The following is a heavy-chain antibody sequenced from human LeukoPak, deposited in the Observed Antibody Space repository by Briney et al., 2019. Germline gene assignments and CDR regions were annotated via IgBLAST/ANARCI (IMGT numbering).Heavy chain of an antibody. CDR1: GYSFTSYW. J-gene: IGHJ4*02. V-gene: IGHV5-51*01. CDR3: ARRTYYYDSSGYYHEGYYFDY. Sequence: GESLKISCKGSGYSFTSYWIGWVRQMPGKGLEWMGIIYPGDSDTRYSPSFQGQVTISADKSISTAYLQWSSLKASDTAMYYCARRTYYYDSSGYYHEGYYFDYWGQGTLVTVSS. CDR2: IYPGDSDT. D-gene: IGHD3-22*01.